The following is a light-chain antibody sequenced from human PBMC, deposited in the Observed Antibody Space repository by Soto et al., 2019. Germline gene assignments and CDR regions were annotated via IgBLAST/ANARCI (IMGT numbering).Light chain of an antibody. CDR2: DAS. CDR3: QQRYNWPNT. J-gene: IGKJ2*01. CDR1: QSVGTY. Sequence: EIVLTQSPATLSLSPGERATLSCRTSQSVGTYLAWYQHNPGQAPRLLIYDASNRATGIPARFSGSGSGTDFTLTISSPEPEDFAVYYCQQRYNWPNTFGQGTKLAIK. V-gene: IGKV3-11*01.